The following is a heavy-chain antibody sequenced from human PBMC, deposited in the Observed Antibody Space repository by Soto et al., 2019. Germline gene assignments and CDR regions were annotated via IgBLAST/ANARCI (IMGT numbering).Heavy chain of an antibody. Sequence: PGGSLRLSCAASGFTFSSYSMNWVRQAPGKGLEWVSSISSSSSYIYYADSVKGRFTISRDNAKNSLYLQMNSLRAEDTAVYYCARYDILTGFGICFDYWGQGTLVTVSS. D-gene: IGHD3-9*01. CDR2: ISSSSSYI. CDR3: ARYDILTGFGICFDY. CDR1: GFTFSSYS. J-gene: IGHJ4*02. V-gene: IGHV3-21*01.